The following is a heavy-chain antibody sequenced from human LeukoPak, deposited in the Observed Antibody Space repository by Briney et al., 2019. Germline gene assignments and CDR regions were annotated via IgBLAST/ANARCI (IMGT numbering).Heavy chain of an antibody. V-gene: IGHV4-59*08. Sequence: KPSETLSLPCSVSIGPISLGHGNCLRQPPGKGLEWIGHIHYSGITKYNPSLESRVTISVDLTKTHFSLKLSHAARAASAVSYCARLPYRGSVGWSDPWGQGTLVTVFS. CDR1: IGPISLGH. J-gene: IGHJ5*02. CDR2: IHYSGIT. D-gene: IGHD1-26*01. CDR3: ARLPYRGSVGWSDP.